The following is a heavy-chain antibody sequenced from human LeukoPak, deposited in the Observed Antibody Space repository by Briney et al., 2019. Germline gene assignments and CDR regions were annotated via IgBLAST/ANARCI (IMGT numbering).Heavy chain of an antibody. J-gene: IGHJ4*02. CDR1: GFTFSDYY. V-gene: IGHV3-11*04. CDR3: AMNQWELLVFDY. Sequence: GGSLRLSCAASGFTFSDYYVSWIRQAPGKGLEWVSYISSSGSTICYADSVKGRFTISRDNAKNSLYLQMNSLRAEDTAVYYCAMNQWELLVFDYWGQGTLVTVSS. D-gene: IGHD1-26*01. CDR2: ISSSGSTI.